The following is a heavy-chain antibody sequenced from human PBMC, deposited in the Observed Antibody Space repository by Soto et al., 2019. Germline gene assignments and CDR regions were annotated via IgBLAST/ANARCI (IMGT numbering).Heavy chain of an antibody. CDR1: GFTFSSYG. D-gene: IGHD6-13*01. Sequence: QVQLVESGGGVVQPGRSLRLSCAASGFTFSSYGMHWVRQAPGKGLEWVAVIWYDGSNKYYADSVKGRFTISRDNSKNTLYLQMNSLRAEDTAVYYCGRDGAAAGHWLGHGMDVWGQGTTVTVSS. CDR2: IWYDGSNK. V-gene: IGHV3-33*01. CDR3: GRDGAAAGHWLGHGMDV. J-gene: IGHJ6*02.